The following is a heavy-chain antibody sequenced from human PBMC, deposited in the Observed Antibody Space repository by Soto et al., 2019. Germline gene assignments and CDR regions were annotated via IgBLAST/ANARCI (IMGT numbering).Heavy chain of an antibody. J-gene: IGHJ6*02. CDR2: ISGSGGST. V-gene: IGHV3-23*01. CDR1: GFTFSSYA. D-gene: IGHD2-2*01. CDR3: AKDQTGVPAVGVGGGYYYYGMDV. Sequence: GGSLRLSCAASGFTFSSYAMSWVRQAPGKGLEWVSAISGSGGSTYYADSVKGRFTISRDNSKNTLYLQMNSLRAEDTAGYYCAKDQTGVPAVGVGGGYYYYGMDVWGQGTTVTVSS.